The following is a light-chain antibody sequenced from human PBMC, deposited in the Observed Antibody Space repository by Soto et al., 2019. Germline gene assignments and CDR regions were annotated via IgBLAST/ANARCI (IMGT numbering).Light chain of an antibody. CDR2: AAS. J-gene: IGKJ4*01. Sequence: DMQMTQSPSSLSASVGDRVTITCRASQSISSYLNWYQQKPGKAAKLLIYAASSLQSGVPSRFSGSGSGTDFTLTISSLQPEDFATYYCQQSYSTPQFTFGGGTKVDI. CDR3: QQSYSTPQFT. CDR1: QSISSY. V-gene: IGKV1-39*01.